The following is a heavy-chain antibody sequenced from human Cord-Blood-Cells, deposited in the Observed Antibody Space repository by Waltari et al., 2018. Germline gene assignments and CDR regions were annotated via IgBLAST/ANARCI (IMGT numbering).Heavy chain of an antibody. Sequence: QVQLQESGPGLVKPSQTLSLTGTVSGGSISRGGYYWSWIRQHPGKGLEWIGYIYYRGCTYCNPSLKNRVTISVDTAKNQVSLELSSVTAADTAVYYCARGYSNYDYWGQGTLVTVSS. CDR3: ARGYSNYDY. CDR2: IYYRGCT. CDR1: GGSISRGGYY. D-gene: IGHD4-4*01. J-gene: IGHJ4*02. V-gene: IGHV4-31*03.